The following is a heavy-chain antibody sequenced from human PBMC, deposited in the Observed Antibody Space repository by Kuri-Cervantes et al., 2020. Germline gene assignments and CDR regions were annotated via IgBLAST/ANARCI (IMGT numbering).Heavy chain of an antibody. V-gene: IGHV1-69*13. CDR2: IIPIFGTA. CDR1: GYTFTSYG. CDR3: ARIEGSASSRSD. J-gene: IGHJ4*02. Sequence: SVKVSCKASGYTFTSYGISWVRQAPGQGLEWMGGIIPIFGTANYAQKFQGRVTITADESTSTAYMELSSLRSEDTAVYYCARIEGSASSRSDWGQGTLVTVSS. D-gene: IGHD6-13*01.